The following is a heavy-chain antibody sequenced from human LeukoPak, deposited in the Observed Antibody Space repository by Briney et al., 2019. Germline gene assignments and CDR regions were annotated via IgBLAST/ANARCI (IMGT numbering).Heavy chain of an antibody. Sequence: GGSLRLSCGASGLTVSDNYMSWVRQTPGKGLEWVPSISSSSSYIYYADSVKGRFTISRDNAKNSLYLQMNSLRAEDTAVYYCARDRNYQLLTHYYYGMDVWGQGTTVTVSS. CDR2: ISSSSSYI. V-gene: IGHV3-21*01. CDR1: GLTVSDNY. D-gene: IGHD2-2*01. J-gene: IGHJ6*02. CDR3: ARDRNYQLLTHYYYGMDV.